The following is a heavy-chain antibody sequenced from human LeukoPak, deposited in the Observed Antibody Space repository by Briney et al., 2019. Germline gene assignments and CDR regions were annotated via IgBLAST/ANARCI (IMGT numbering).Heavy chain of an antibody. V-gene: IGHV4-59*01. CDR1: GGSISSYY. CDR2: IYYSGST. CDR3: AREKDIVATWFDP. D-gene: IGHD5-12*01. Sequence: PSETLSLTCTVSGGSISSYYWSWIRQPPGKGLEWIGYIYYSGSTNYNPSLKSRVTISVDTSKNQFSLKLSSVTAADTAVYYCAREKDIVATWFDPWGQGTLVTVSS. J-gene: IGHJ5*02.